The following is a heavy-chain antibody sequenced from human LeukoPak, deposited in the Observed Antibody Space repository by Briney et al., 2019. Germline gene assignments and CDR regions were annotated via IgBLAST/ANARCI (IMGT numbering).Heavy chain of an antibody. CDR1: GYTFTSYY. Sequence: ASVKVSCKASGYTFTSYYMHWVRQAPGQGLEWMGRINPNSGGTNYAQKFQGRVTMTRDTSISTAYMELSRLRSDDTAVYYCAREGTYYDFWSGSYWFDPWGQGTLVTVSS. CDR2: INPNSGGT. D-gene: IGHD3-3*01. J-gene: IGHJ5*02. V-gene: IGHV1-2*06. CDR3: AREGTYYDFWSGSYWFDP.